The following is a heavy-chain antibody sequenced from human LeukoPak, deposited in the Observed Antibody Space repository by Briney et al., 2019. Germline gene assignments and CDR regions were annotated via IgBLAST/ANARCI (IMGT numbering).Heavy chain of an antibody. V-gene: IGHV4-34*01. CDR3: ARYLDYGGNSRVFQH. CDR1: GGSLSAYY. D-gene: IGHD4-23*01. Sequence: SETLSLTCAVYGGSLSAYYWTWIRQPPGKGLEWIGEINHGGSTNYNPSLKSRVTISIDASKNQFSLKLSSVTAADTAVYYCARYLDYGGNSRVFQHWGQGTLVTVSS. J-gene: IGHJ1*01. CDR2: INHGGST.